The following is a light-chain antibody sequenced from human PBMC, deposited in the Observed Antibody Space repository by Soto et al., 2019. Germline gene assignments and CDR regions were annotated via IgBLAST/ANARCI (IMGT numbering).Light chain of an antibody. Sequence: EIVLTQSPATLSLSPGERATLSCRASQSVDTYLAWYQQKPGQAPRLLIYDASNRATGIPARFSGSGSGTDFTLIISSLAPEDFAVYYCQQRRNWPLYTFGQGTKLEI. CDR3: QQRRNWPLYT. J-gene: IGKJ2*01. V-gene: IGKV3-11*01. CDR2: DAS. CDR1: QSVDTY.